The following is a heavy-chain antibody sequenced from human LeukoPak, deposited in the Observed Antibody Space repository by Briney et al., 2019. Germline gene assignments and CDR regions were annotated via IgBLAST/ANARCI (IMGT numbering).Heavy chain of an antibody. CDR3: ARASGSRTIDY. CDR2: ISSSSYI. D-gene: IGHD1-26*01. V-gene: IGHV3-21*01. J-gene: IGHJ4*02. CDR1: GFTFSSYS. Sequence: GGSLRLSCAASGFTFSSYSMNWIRQAPGKGLEWVSSISSSSYIYYADSVKGRFTISRDNAKNSLYLQMNSLRAEDTAVYYCARASGSRTIDYWGQGTLVTVSS.